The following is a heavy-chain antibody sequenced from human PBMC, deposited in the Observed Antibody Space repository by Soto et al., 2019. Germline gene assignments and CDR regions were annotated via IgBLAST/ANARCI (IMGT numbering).Heavy chain of an antibody. CDR1: GFTFSDSA. D-gene: IGHD2-2*02. V-gene: IGHV3-73*01. J-gene: IGHJ4*02. CDR3: TRDNDGAQYASSYNDY. Sequence: GGSLRLSCAASGFTFSDSAIHWVRQAPGKGLEWVGRVANKPEGYTITYGVSVKGRFTISRDNAKSSLHLEMNSLGDGDTAIYYCTRDNDGAQYASSYNDYWGQGTLVTVSS. CDR2: VANKPEGYTI.